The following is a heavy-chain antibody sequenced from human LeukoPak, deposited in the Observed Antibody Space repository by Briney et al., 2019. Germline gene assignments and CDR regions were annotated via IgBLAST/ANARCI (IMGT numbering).Heavy chain of an antibody. V-gene: IGHV3-53*01. J-gene: IGHJ4*02. D-gene: IGHD2-2*01. CDR1: GFTVSRNY. Sequence: GGSLRLSCAASGFTVSRNYMSWVRQAPGKGLEWVSVIFSGGSRYYSESVKGRFTSSRDTSRNTLFLQMNSLRAEDTAVYYCARDHNEVPAAITAYWGQGTLVTVSS. CDR3: ARDHNEVPAAITAY. CDR2: IFSGGSR.